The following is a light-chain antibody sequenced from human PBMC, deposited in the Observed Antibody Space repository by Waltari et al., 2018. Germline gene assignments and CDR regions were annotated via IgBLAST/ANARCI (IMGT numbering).Light chain of an antibody. CDR2: EDN. CDR3: QSYDSDEGVV. CDR1: RDSTDSHY. V-gene: IGLV6-57*01. Sequence: NSLLTQPHSASESPRKTVTISCPPTRDSTDSHYVQWYQQRPGTTPTTVIFEDNQRPSGVPDRFSASIDTSSNSASLTISGLKTEDEALYYCQSYDSDEGVVFGGGTKLTVL. J-gene: IGLJ2*01.